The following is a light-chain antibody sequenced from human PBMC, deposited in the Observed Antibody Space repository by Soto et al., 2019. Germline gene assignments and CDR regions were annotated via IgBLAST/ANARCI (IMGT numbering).Light chain of an antibody. CDR3: QAYDYSLTASV. CDR1: SSDVGRYNY. V-gene: IGLV2-8*01. Sequence: QSALTQPPSASGSPGQSVTISCTGTSSDVGRYNYISWYQQRPGKAPKLIIYEVSKRPSGVPDRLSGSKSGTSASLAITGLQAEDEADYYCQAYDYSLTASVFGGGTKVTVL. J-gene: IGLJ3*02. CDR2: EVS.